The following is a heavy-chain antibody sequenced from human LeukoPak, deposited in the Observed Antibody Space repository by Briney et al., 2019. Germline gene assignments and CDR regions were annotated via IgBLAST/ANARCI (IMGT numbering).Heavy chain of an antibody. CDR3: VRQLVS. J-gene: IGHJ5*02. Sequence: GGSLRLSCAASGFTFSSYWMHWARQAPGKGLEWVSYISSSSSSIYYADSVKGRFTISRDNAKNSLYLQMNSLRAEDTAVYYCVRQLVSWGRGTLVTVSS. V-gene: IGHV3-48*01. D-gene: IGHD3-10*01. CDR1: GFTFSSYW. CDR2: ISSSSSSI.